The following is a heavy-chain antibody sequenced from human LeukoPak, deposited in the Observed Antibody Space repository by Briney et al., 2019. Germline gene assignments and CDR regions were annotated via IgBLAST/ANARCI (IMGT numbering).Heavy chain of an antibody. CDR2: IYSGGST. CDR3: ARSGWYGAFDI. D-gene: IGHD6-19*01. Sequence: PGGSLRLSCAASGFTVSSNYMSWVRQAPGKGLGWVSVIYSGGSTYYADSVKGRFTISRDNSENTLYLQMNSLRAEDTAVYYCARSGWYGAFDIWGQGTMVTVSS. V-gene: IGHV3-66*01. CDR1: GFTVSSNY. J-gene: IGHJ3*02.